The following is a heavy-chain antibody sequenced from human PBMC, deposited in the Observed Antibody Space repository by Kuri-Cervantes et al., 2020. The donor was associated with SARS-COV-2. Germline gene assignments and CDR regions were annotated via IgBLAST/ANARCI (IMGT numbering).Heavy chain of an antibody. Sequence: ASVKVSCKASGYTFTSYYMHWVRQAPGQGLEWMGIINPSGGSTSYAQKFQGRVTMTRDTSTSTVYMELSSLRSEDTAVYYCARDPTYYDFWSGYYGGYFDYWGQGTLVTVSS. CDR3: ARDPTYYDFWSGYYGGYFDY. D-gene: IGHD3-3*01. CDR2: INPSGGST. CDR1: GYTFTSYY. V-gene: IGHV1-46*01. J-gene: IGHJ4*02.